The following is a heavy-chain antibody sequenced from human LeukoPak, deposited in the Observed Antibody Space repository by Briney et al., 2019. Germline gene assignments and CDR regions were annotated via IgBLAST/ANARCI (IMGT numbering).Heavy chain of an antibody. CDR2: INWNSDDM. V-gene: IGHV3-9*01. Sequence: PGGSLRLSCVGSGFTFDDYAMHWVRQAPGKGLEWVSGINWNSDDMGYADSVKGRFTISRDNAKNSLFLQMNSPRVEDTAFYYCVKDQTGSTGSWFDPWGQGTLVTVSS. CDR1: GFTFDDYA. CDR3: VKDQTGSTGSWFDP. D-gene: IGHD1-1*01. J-gene: IGHJ5*02.